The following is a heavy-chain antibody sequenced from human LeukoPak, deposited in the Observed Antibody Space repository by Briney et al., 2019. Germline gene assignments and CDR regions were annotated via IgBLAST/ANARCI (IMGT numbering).Heavy chain of an antibody. CDR2: INPNSGGT. CDR1: GYTFTGYY. D-gene: IGHD5-12*01. CDR3: ARVGGYSGYDASYYGMDV. V-gene: IGHV1-2*04. Sequence: ASVKVSCKASGYTFTGYYMHWVRQAPGQGLERMGWINPNSGGTNYAQKFQGWVTMTRDTSISTAYMELSRLRSDDTAVYYCARVGGYSGYDASYYGMDVWGQGTTVTVSS. J-gene: IGHJ6*02.